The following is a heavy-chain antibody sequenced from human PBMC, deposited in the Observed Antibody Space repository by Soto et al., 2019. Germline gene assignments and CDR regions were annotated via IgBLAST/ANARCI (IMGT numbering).Heavy chain of an antibody. CDR1: GFIFSSYT. Sequence: PGGSLRLSCAASGFIFSSYTMHWVRQAPGKGLEWVGVITYDGSNQHYADSVKGRFTISRDNSRNMLFLQMNSLRPDDTAVYYCARAPSGSYPEFDYWGQGTLVTVSS. V-gene: IGHV3-30-3*01. J-gene: IGHJ4*02. CDR3: ARAPSGSYPEFDY. D-gene: IGHD1-26*01. CDR2: ITYDGSNQ.